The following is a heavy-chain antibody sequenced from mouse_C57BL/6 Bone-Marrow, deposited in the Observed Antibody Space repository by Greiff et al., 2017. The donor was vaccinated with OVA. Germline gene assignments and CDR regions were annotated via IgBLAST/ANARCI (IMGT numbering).Heavy chain of an antibody. V-gene: IGHV1-12*01. J-gene: IGHJ1*03. CDR1: GYTFTSYN. CDR3: ARDYYGSSSYWYFDV. D-gene: IGHD1-1*01. CDR2: IYPGNGDT. Sequence: LQQSGAELVRPRASVKMSCKASGYTFTSYNMHWVKQTPRQGLEWIGAIYPGNGDTSYNQKFKGKATLTVDKSSSTAYMQLSSLTSEDSAVYFCARDYYGSSSYWYFDVWGTGTTVTVSS.